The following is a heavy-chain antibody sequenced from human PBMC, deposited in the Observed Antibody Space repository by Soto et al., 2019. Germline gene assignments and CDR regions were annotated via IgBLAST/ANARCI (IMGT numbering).Heavy chain of an antibody. CDR1: GASISSTNW. CDR3: ATLPPRIVVVVLPIPT. D-gene: IGHD2-15*01. V-gene: IGHV4-4*02. J-gene: IGHJ4*02. CDR2: IYHTGST. Sequence: QVQLQESGPRLVKPSGTLSLTCAVSGASISSTNWWTWVRQPPGKGLEWIGEIYHTGSTKYNPSLKSRVTISLAKSNNQFSLNLRSVTAADTAVYYCATLPPRIVVVVLPIPTWGQGTLVTVSS.